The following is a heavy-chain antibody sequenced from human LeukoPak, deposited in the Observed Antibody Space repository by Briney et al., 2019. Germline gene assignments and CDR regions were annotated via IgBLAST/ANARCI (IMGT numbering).Heavy chain of an antibody. D-gene: IGHD3-22*01. CDR2: ISGSGGST. V-gene: IGHV3-23*01. J-gene: IGHJ4*02. CDR1: GFTFSSYA. CDR3: AREAGPPPAYYDSSGYYLDY. Sequence: GGSLRLSCAASGFTFSSYAMSWVRQAPGKGLEWVSAISGSGGSTYYADSVKGRFTISRDNAKNSLYLQMNGLRAEDTAVYYCAREAGPPPAYYDSSGYYLDYWGQGTLVTVSS.